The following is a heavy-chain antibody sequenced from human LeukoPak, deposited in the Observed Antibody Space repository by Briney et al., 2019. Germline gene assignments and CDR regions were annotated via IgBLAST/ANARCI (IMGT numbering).Heavy chain of an antibody. CDR1: GYTFTSYG. CDR3: ARITPLRYFDWLGPPDY. CDR2: ISAYNGNT. V-gene: IGHV1-18*01. D-gene: IGHD3-9*01. Sequence: ASVKVSCKASGYTFTSYGISWVRQAPGQGLEWMGWISAYNGNTNYAQKLQGRVTMTTDTSTSTAYMELRSLRSDDTAVYYCARITPLRYFDWLGPPDYWGQGTLVTVSS. J-gene: IGHJ4*02.